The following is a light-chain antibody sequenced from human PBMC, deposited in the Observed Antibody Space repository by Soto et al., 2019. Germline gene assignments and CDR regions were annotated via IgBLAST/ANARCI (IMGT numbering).Light chain of an antibody. CDR3: QQYDNVFT. CDR2: DAS. CDR1: QTISSW. J-gene: IGKJ5*01. V-gene: IGKV1-33*01. Sequence: IHMTQSPSTLSGSLLYRFTINFRASQTISSWLAWYQQKPGKAPKLLIYDASNLQTGVPSRFSGSGYGTDFTFTISSLQPEDIATYYCQQYDNVFTFGQGTRLENK.